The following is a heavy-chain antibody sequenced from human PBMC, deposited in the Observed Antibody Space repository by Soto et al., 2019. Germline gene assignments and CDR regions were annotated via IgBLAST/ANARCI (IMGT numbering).Heavy chain of an antibody. V-gene: IGHV1-8*01. CDR2: MNPNSGNT. J-gene: IGHJ6*02. CDR3: ARLGVPAAYYYYYGMDV. CDR1: GYTFTSYD. Sequence: ASVKVSCKASGYTFTSYDTNWVRQATGQGLEWMGWMNPNSGNTGYAQKFQGRVTMTRNTSISTAYMELSSLRSEDTAVYYCARLGVPAAYYYYYGMDVWGQGTTVTVSS. D-gene: IGHD2-2*01.